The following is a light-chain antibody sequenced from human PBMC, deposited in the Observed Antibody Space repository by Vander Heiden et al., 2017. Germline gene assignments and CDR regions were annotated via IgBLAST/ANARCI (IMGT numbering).Light chain of an antibody. CDR3: GAWDSSLSAYV. V-gene: IGLV1-51*02. CDR2: ENN. J-gene: IGLJ1*01. CDR1: STNIGSND. Sequence: QSVLPQPPSVSAAPAPKVAIPCSGSSTNIGSNDVPWYQHLPGTAPKLLIYENNKRPSGIPDRFSGSKSGTSATLGITGLQTGDEADHYCGAWDSSLSAYVFGTGTKVTVL.